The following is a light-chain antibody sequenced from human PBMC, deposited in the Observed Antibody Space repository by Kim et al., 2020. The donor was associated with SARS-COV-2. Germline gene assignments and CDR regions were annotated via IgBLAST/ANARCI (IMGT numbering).Light chain of an antibody. CDR2: AAS. V-gene: IGKV1-39*01. CDR1: QSISSY. Sequence: DIQMTQSPSSLSASVGDRVTITCRASQSISSYLNWYQQKPGKAPKLLIYAASSLQSGVPSRFSGSGSGTDFTLTISSLQPEDFATYYCQQSYSTPRTSGQGTKLEI. CDR3: QQSYSTPRT. J-gene: IGKJ2*01.